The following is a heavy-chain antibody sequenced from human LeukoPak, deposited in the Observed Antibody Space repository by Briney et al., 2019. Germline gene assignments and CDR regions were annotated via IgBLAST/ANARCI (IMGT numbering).Heavy chain of an antibody. CDR1: GFSFSSFG. CDR2: ISSLSDYI. CDR3: ATTLTRDSSGSYGALDY. V-gene: IGHV3-21*01. Sequence: GGSLRLSCLVPGFSFSSFGMHWVRQAPGKGLEWVSSISSLSDYIYYADSVKGRFTISRDNAKNSLFLQMNSLRVEDTAVYYCATTLTRDSSGSYGALDYWGQGTLVTVSS. J-gene: IGHJ4*02. D-gene: IGHD6-19*01.